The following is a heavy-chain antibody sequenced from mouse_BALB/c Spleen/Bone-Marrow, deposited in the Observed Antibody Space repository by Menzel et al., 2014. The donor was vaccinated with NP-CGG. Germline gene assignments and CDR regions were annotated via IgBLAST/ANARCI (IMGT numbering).Heavy chain of an antibody. D-gene: IGHD2-4*01. V-gene: IGHV5-6*01. Sequence: EVKVVESGGDLVKPGGSLKLSCAASGFTFRSYGMSWVRQTPDKRLEWVANINSGGSYTNYPDSVRGRFTISRDNAQNTLFLKMISLNSEDTAMYYCASQYDFYPFVYWGQGTLVTVSA. CDR3: ASQYDFYPFVY. CDR1: GFTFRSYG. J-gene: IGHJ3*01. CDR2: INSGGSYT.